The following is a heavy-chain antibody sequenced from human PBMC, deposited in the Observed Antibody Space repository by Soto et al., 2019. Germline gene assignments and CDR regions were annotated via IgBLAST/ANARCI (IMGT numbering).Heavy chain of an antibody. CDR2: MNPNSGNT. CDR1: GYTFTSYD. J-gene: IGHJ4*01. Sequence: ASVKVSCKASGYTFTSYDINWVRQATGQGLEWMGWMNPNSGNTGYAQKFQGRVTISVDTSKNQFSLKLSSVTATDTAVYFCAQSAGAMVRGALSEYYFDYWGHGTLVTVSS. CDR3: AQSAGAMVRGALSEYYFDY. D-gene: IGHD3-10*01. V-gene: IGHV1-8*01.